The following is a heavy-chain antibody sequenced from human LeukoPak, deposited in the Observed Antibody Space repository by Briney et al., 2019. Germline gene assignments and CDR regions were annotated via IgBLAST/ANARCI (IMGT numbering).Heavy chain of an antibody. V-gene: IGHV1-69*06. CDR2: IIPLFGTP. CDR1: GGTFSSYT. D-gene: IGHD2-15*01. Sequence: ASVKVSCKASGGTFSSYTISWVRQAPGQGLEWMGGIIPLFGTPDYAQKFQDRLTITADKSTSTAYMELSSLRSEDTAVYYCAXXXLXCSGGSCYEMDVWGKGTTVTVSS. J-gene: IGHJ6*04. CDR3: AXXXLXCSGGSCYEMDV.